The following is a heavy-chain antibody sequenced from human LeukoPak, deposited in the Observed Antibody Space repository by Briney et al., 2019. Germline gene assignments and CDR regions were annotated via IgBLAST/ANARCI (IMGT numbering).Heavy chain of an antibody. CDR3: AREIGSSFPLGNFGY. J-gene: IGHJ4*02. CDR1: GFTFSSYE. V-gene: IGHV3-48*03. Sequence: GGSLRLSCAASGFTFSSYEMNWVRQAPGKGLEWVSYISSSGSTIYYADSVKGRFTISRDNAKNSLYLQMNSLRAEDTAVYYCAREIGSSFPLGNFGYWGREPWSPSPQ. CDR2: ISSSGSTI. D-gene: IGHD6-13*01.